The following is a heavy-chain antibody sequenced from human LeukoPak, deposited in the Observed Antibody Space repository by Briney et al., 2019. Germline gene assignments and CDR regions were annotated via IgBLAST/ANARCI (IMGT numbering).Heavy chain of an antibody. V-gene: IGHV3-48*01. J-gene: IGHJ6*03. Sequence: GGSLRLSCEASGFSFSSYNMNWVRQAPGKGLEWVSYISSSSSTIYYADSVKGRFTISRDNAKNSLYLQMNSLRAEDTAVYYCARGYSSSWNYYYYYYMDVWGKGTTVTVSS. CDR2: ISSSSSTI. CDR1: GFSFSSYN. CDR3: ARGYSSSWNYYYYYYMDV. D-gene: IGHD6-13*01.